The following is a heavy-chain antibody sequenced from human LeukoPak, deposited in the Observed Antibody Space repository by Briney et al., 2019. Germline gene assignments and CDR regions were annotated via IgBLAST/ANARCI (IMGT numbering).Heavy chain of an antibody. Sequence: GGSLRLSCAASGFTVSSNYMSWVRQAPGKGLEWVSVIYSGGSTYYADSVKGRFTISRDNSRNTLYLQMNSLRAEDTAVYYCARAYYYDSSGYYEDYWGQGTLVTVSS. CDR1: GFTVSSNY. J-gene: IGHJ4*02. CDR3: ARAYYYDSSGYYEDY. D-gene: IGHD3-22*01. CDR2: IYSGGST. V-gene: IGHV3-53*01.